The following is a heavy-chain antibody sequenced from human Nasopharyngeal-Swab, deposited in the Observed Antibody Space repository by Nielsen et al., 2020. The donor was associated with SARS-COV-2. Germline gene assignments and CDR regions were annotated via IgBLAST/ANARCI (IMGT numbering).Heavy chain of an antibody. D-gene: IGHD2-8*02. Sequence: GGSLRLSCAASGFTFSSYWMSWVRQAPGKGLEWVANIKQDGSEKYYVDSVKGRFTISRDNSKNTLYLQMNSLRAEDTAVYYCARGGYWYQDAFDIWGQGTMVTVSS. CDR3: ARGGYWYQDAFDI. V-gene: IGHV3-7*03. CDR2: IKQDGSEK. J-gene: IGHJ3*02. CDR1: GFTFSSYW.